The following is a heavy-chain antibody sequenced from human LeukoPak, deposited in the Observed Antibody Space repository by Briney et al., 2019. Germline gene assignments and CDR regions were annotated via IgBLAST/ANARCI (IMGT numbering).Heavy chain of an antibody. D-gene: IGHD4-17*01. Sequence: GGSLRLSCAASGFTFSTCAMGWVRQAPGKGLGWVSRIYIDGSRPTYADSVKGRFTISREKAENTLYLQMNSLRAEDTAVYYCVRDGRGDYPKFDYWGQGTLVTVSS. CDR3: VRDGRGDYPKFDY. CDR1: GFTFSTCA. V-gene: IGHV3-74*01. J-gene: IGHJ4*02. CDR2: IYIDGSRP.